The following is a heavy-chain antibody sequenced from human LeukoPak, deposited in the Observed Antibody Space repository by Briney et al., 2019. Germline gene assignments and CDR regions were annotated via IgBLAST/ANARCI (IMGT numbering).Heavy chain of an antibody. Sequence: GESLKISCKGSGYSFTSYWIGWVRQMPGKGLEWMGIIYPGDSDTRYSPSFQGQVTISADKSISTSYLQWSSLKASGTAMYYCARQSGYCTNGVCSNDAFDIWGQGTMVTVSS. CDR3: ARQSGYCTNGVCSNDAFDI. CDR1: GYSFTSYW. D-gene: IGHD2-8*01. J-gene: IGHJ3*02. CDR2: IYPGDSDT. V-gene: IGHV5-51*01.